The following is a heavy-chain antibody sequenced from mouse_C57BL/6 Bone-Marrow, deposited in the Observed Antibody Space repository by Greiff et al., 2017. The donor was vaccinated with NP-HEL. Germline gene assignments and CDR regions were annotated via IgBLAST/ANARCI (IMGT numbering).Heavy chain of an antibody. CDR2: IYIGNGYT. V-gene: IGHV1-58*01. J-gene: IGHJ1*03. CDR3: ARERDYYGSSLWYFDV. CDR1: GYTFTSYG. Sequence: DVHLVESGAELVRPGSSVKMSCKTSGYTFTSYGINWVKQRPGQGLEWIGYIYIGNGYTEYNEKFKGKATLTSDTSSSTAYMQLSSLTSEDSAIYFCARERDYYGSSLWYFDVWGTGTTVTVSS. D-gene: IGHD1-1*01.